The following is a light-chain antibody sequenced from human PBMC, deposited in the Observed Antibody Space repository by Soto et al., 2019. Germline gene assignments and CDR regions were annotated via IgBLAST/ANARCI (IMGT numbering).Light chain of an antibody. J-gene: IGLJ3*02. CDR2: RDS. CDR1: NIGSKN. V-gene: IGLV3-9*01. CDR3: QVWDSSTARV. Sequence: SYELTQPLSVSVALGQTARITCGGNNIGSKNVHWYQQKPGQAPVLVIYRDSNRPSGIPERFSGYNSGNTATLTISRAQAGDEADYCCQVWDSSTARVFGGGTKLTVL.